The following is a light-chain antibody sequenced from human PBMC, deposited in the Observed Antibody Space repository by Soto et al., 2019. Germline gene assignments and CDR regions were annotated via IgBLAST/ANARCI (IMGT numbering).Light chain of an antibody. CDR3: NSYTSSSTYG. CDR1: SSDVGGFNY. CDR2: DVT. J-gene: IGLJ1*01. Sequence: QSVLTQPASVSGSPGQSITISCTGTSSDVGGFNYVSWYQQHPGKAPKLMIYDVTNRPSGVSYRFSGSKSGNTASLTISGLQAGDEADYYCNSYTSSSTYGFGTGTKVTVL. V-gene: IGLV2-14*03.